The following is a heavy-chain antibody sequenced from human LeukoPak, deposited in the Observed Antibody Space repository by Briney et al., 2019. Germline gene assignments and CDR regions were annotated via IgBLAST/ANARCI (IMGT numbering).Heavy chain of an antibody. CDR1: GFTFDDYG. Sequence: GGSLRLSCAASGFTFDDYGMSWVRQAPGKGLEWVSDINWNGGRTGYADSVKGRFTISRDNAKKSLYLQMNSLRAEDTALYYCARGGGGRYLAYWGQGTLVTVSS. CDR2: INWNGGRT. J-gene: IGHJ4*02. V-gene: IGHV3-20*04. CDR3: ARGGGGRYLAY. D-gene: IGHD1-26*01.